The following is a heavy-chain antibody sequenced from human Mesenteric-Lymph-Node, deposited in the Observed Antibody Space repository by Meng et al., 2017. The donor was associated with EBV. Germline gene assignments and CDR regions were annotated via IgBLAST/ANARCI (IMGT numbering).Heavy chain of an antibody. CDR2: INPSGGST. CDR3: ARDSTCGGDCYSIDY. D-gene: IGHD2-21*01. Sequence: QVQLVQSGAEVKKPXXXXXXXRKGSGYTFTSYYMHWVRQAPGQGLEWMGIINPSGGSTSYAQKFQGRVTMTRDTSTSTVYMELSSLRSEDTAVYYCARDSTCGGDCYSIDYWGQGTLVTVSS. V-gene: IGHV1-46*01. CDR1: GYTFTSYY. J-gene: IGHJ4*02.